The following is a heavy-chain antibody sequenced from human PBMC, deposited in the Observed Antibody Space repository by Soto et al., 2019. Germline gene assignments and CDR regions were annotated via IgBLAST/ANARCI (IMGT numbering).Heavy chain of an antibody. CDR3: ARRSGSYFDY. D-gene: IGHD1-26*01. Sequence: QLQLQESGPGLVKPSETLSHTCTVSGGSISSSSYYWGWIRQPPGKGLEWIGSIYYSGSTYYNPSLKSRVTISVDTSKNQFSLKLSSVTAADTAVYYCARRSGSYFDYWGQGTLVTVSS. CDR1: GGSISSSSYY. V-gene: IGHV4-39*01. CDR2: IYYSGST. J-gene: IGHJ4*02.